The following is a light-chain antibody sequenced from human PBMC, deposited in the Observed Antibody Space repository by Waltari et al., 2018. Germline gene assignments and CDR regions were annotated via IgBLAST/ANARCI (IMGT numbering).Light chain of an antibody. J-gene: IGKJ4*01. V-gene: IGKV3-11*01. CDR2: EAS. CDR1: QSISSN. Sequence: EIVLTQSPDTLSLSPRERAPLSCRASQSISSNLGWYQQKPGQAPRLLIHEASKRATGIPARFLGSGSGTDFTLTISSLEAEDFAVYYCQQRTSWPLTFGGGTRVEVK. CDR3: QQRTSWPLT.